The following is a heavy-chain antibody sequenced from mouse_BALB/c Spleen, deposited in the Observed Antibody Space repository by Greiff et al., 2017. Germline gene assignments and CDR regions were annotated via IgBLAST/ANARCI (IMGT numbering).Heavy chain of an antibody. CDR2: ISSGSSTI. J-gene: IGHJ3*01. CDR3: ARGDYGHWCAY. Sequence: DVMLVESGGGLVQPGGSRKLSCAASGFTFSSFGMHWVRQAPEKGLEWVAYISSGSSTIYYADTVKGRFTISRDNPKNTLFLQMTSLRSEDTAMYYCARGDYGHWCAYWGQGTLVTVSA. D-gene: IGHD1-2*01. V-gene: IGHV5-17*02. CDR1: GFTFSSFG.